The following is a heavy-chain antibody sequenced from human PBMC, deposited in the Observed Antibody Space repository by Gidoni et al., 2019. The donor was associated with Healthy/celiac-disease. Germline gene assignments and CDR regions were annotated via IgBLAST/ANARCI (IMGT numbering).Heavy chain of an antibody. J-gene: IGHJ4*02. V-gene: IGHV3-49*05. CDR2: IRSKAYGGTT. Sequence: EVQLVESGGGLVKPGRSLRLSCTDSGFTFGDDAMSWFRQAPGKGLEWVGCIRSKAYGGTTEYAASVKGRFTISRDDSKSIAYLQMNSLKTEDTAVYYCTRARDYDFWSGYYLLDYWCQGTLVTVSS. D-gene: IGHD3-3*01. CDR3: TRARDYDFWSGYYLLDY. CDR1: GFTFGDDA.